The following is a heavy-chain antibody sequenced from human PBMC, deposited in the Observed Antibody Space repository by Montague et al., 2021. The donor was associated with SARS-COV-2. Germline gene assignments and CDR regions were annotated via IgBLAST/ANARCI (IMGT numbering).Heavy chain of an antibody. Sequence: SLRLSCAASGFTFSSYWMSWVRQTPGKGLEWVANIKPDGGEKHXXXSXXXQFTISRDNAKNSLNLQLDSLRAEDTAIYDCARDSRIVGATGGMDVWGQGTTVIVSS. D-gene: IGHD1-26*01. CDR3: ARDSRIVGATGGMDV. J-gene: IGHJ6*02. CDR2: IKPDGGEK. CDR1: GFTFSSYW. V-gene: IGHV3-7*03.